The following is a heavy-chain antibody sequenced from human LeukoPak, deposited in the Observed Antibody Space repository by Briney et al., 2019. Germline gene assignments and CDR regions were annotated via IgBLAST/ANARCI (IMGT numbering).Heavy chain of an antibody. D-gene: IGHD1-26*01. Sequence: ASVKVSCKDSGGTFISYAISWVRQAPGQGLEWMGGIIPIFGTANYAQKFQGRVTITADESTSTAYMELSSLRSEDTAVYYCARGDSGSYFDAFDIWGQGTMVTVSS. CDR3: ARGDSGSYFDAFDI. CDR1: GGTFISYA. V-gene: IGHV1-69*13. CDR2: IIPIFGTA. J-gene: IGHJ3*02.